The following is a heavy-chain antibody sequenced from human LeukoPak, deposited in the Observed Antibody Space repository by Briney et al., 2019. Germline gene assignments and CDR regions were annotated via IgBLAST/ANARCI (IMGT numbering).Heavy chain of an antibody. J-gene: IGHJ4*02. CDR1: EYTFTSYD. Sequence: ASVKVSCKASEYTFTSYDINWVRQATGQGLEWMGWMNPNSGNTGYAQKFQGRVTMTRNTSISTAYMELSSLRSEDTAVYYCARVSRIAVAGTGGLAYWGQGTLVTVSS. D-gene: IGHD6-19*01. V-gene: IGHV1-8*01. CDR3: ARVSRIAVAGTGGLAY. CDR2: MNPNSGNT.